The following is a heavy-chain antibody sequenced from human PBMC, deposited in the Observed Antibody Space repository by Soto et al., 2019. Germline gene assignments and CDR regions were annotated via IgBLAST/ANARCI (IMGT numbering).Heavy chain of an antibody. CDR1: GYTFADYG. D-gene: IGHD2-15*01. CDR2: IGPYNGNT. V-gene: IGHV1-18*01. Sequence: QAQLVQSGAEVKKPGASVKVSCQAGGYTFADYGISWVRQAPGQGLEWMGWIGPYNGNTNYAQNLQDRVTMTTDTSTNTAYMELRSLRSDATALYYCARCYCSVGSCYTCWHFDLWGRGTLRTVSS. J-gene: IGHJ2*01. CDR3: ARCYCSVGSCYTCWHFDL.